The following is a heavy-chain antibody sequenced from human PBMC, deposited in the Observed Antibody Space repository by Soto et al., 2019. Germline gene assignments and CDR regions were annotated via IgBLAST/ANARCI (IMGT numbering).Heavy chain of an antibody. D-gene: IGHD3-10*01. CDR1: GYSISTGYY. V-gene: IGHV4-38-2*01. Sequence: PETLSLTCAVSGYSISTGYYRAWIRQPPGSRLEWIGSIYHSGSTYYNPSLKSRVTISVDTSKNQFSLKLSSVTAADTAVYYCARALVLLWFGELRPWFDPWGQGTQVTVSS. CDR2: IYHSGST. J-gene: IGHJ5*02. CDR3: ARALVLLWFGELRPWFDP.